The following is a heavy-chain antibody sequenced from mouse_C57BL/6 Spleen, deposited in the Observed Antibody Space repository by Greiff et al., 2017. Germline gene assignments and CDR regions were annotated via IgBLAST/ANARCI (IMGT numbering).Heavy chain of an antibody. CDR2: INPNNGGT. CDR3: ARGVRQGAMDY. CDR1: GYTFTDYN. D-gene: IGHD2-14*01. Sequence: EVMLVESGPELVKPGASVKMSCKASGYTFTDYNMHWVKQSPGKSLEWIGYINPNNGGTSYNQKFKGKATLTVNKSSSTAYMELRSLTSEDSAVYYCARGVRQGAMDYWGQGTSVTVSS. V-gene: IGHV1-22*01. J-gene: IGHJ4*01.